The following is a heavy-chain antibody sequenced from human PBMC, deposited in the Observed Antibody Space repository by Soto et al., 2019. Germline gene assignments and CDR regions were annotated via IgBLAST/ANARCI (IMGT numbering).Heavy chain of an antibody. Sequence: SETLSLTCAVYGGSFSGYYWSWIRQPPGKGLEWIGEINHSGSTNYNPSLKSRVTISVDTSKNQFSLKLSSVTAADTAVYYCARARSVPAALTFNYYYYYYMDVWGKGTTVTVSS. D-gene: IGHD2-2*01. CDR1: GGSFSGYY. J-gene: IGHJ6*03. CDR2: INHSGST. CDR3: ARARSVPAALTFNYYYYYYMDV. V-gene: IGHV4-34*01.